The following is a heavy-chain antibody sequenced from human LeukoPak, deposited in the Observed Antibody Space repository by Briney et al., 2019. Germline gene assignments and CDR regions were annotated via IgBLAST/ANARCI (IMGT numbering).Heavy chain of an antibody. CDR1: GFTSSA. CDR3: AKDQQGGAGSGRFDY. J-gene: IGHJ4*02. D-gene: IGHD3-10*01. V-gene: IGHV3-30*04. CDR2: ISFDGAYR. Sequence: PGGSLRLSCAASGFTSSAIHWVRQSPGKGLEWLAIISFDGAYRYYADSVKGRFTISRGISKNTFYLQMSSLTADDAALYYCAKDQQGGAGSGRFDYWGQGTLVTVSS.